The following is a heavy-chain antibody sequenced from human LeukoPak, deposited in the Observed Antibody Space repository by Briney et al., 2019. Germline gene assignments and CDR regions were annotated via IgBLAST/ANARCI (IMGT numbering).Heavy chain of an antibody. V-gene: IGHV3-23*01. CDR2: ISGSGVST. CDR1: GFRFSSYA. J-gene: IGHJ4*02. CDR3: AKNRGYCSSTSCWYFDY. Sequence: GGSLRLSCAASGFRFSSYAMSWVRQAPGKGLEWVSAISGSGVSTYYADSVKGRFTVSRDNSKNTLYLQMNSLRAEDTAVYYCAKNRGYCSSTSCWYFDYWGQGTLVTVSS. D-gene: IGHD2-2*01.